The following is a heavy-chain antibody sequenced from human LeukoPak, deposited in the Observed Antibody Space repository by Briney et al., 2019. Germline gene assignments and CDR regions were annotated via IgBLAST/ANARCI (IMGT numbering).Heavy chain of an antibody. D-gene: IGHD6-19*01. CDR1: GYSFSGHY. CDR3: APALAGPRFDY. V-gene: IGHV1-2*06. Sequence: GASVKVSCKASGYSFSGHYIHWVRQAPGQGLEWMGQINPNSAASHYAQKFQDRVTMTSDTSINMAYMELRSLRSDDTAVYYCAPALAGPRFDYWGQGTLVTVSS. CDR2: INPNSAAS. J-gene: IGHJ4*02.